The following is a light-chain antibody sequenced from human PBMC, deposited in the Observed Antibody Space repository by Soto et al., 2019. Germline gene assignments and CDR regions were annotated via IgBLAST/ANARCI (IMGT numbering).Light chain of an antibody. J-gene: IGLJ2*01. V-gene: IGLV2-14*01. CDR3: SSXXSXSTQV. CDR2: DVS. CDR1: SSDVGGYNY. Sequence: QSALTQPASVSGSPGQSITISCTGTSSDVGGYNYVSWYQQHPGKAPKLMIYDVSNRPSGVSNRFSGSKSGNTASLTISGLQAXXEADYXCSSXXSXSTQVFGGGTKLTVL.